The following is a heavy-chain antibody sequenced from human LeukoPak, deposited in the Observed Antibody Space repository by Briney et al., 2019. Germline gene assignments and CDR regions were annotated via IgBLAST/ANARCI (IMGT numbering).Heavy chain of an antibody. CDR1: GLTVSSSY. CDR3: AGGDYAPDY. V-gene: IGHV3-66*01. CDR2: IYSDGST. J-gene: IGHJ4*02. D-gene: IGHD4-17*01. Sequence: PGGSLRLSCAVSGLTVSSSYMSWVRQAPGKGLEWVSVIYSDGSTYYADSVKGRFTISRDNAKNSLFLQMNSLRAEDTAVYYCAGGDYAPDYWGQGTLVTVSS.